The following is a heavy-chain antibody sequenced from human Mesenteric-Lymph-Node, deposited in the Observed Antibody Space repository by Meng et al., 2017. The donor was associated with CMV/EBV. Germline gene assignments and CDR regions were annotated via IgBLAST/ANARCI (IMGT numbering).Heavy chain of an antibody. V-gene: IGHV4-4*02. J-gene: IGHJ4*02. CDR3: ARWVGGQRHYFDY. D-gene: IGHD1-26*01. CDR2: IYHTGSI. Sequence: AVSGASISGANWWSWVRQPPGKGLEWVGEIYHTGSINYTPSLASRVTVSVDKSKNHFSLTLTSVTAADTAVYYCARWVGGQRHYFDYWGQGALVTVSS. CDR1: GASISGANW.